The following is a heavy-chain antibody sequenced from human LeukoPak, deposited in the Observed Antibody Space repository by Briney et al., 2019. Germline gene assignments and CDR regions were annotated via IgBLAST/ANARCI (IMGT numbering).Heavy chain of an antibody. CDR3: ARGYNTFDF. V-gene: IGHV4-59*08. D-gene: IGHD1-14*01. CDR1: SGSISGYY. CDR2: IFYDGST. J-gene: IGHJ3*01. Sequence: PSETLSLTCTVSSGSISGYYWSRIRQPPGKRLEWFGYIFYDGSTNYNPSLRSRVTMSVDTSKNQFSLRLRSVTAADTAVYYCARGYNTFDFWGPGTMVTVSS.